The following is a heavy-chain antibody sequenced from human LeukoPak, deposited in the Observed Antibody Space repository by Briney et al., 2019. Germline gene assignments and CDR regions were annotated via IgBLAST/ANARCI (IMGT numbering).Heavy chain of an antibody. J-gene: IGHJ4*02. CDR3: AKEEDIVVVPAATFDY. V-gene: IGHV3-23*01. Sequence: GGSLRLSCAASGFTFSSYWMSWVRQAPGKGLEWVSAISGSGGSTYYADSVKGRFTISRDNSKNTLYLQMNSLRAEDTAVYYCAKEEDIVVVPAATFDYWGQGTLVTVSS. CDR1: GFTFSSYW. CDR2: ISGSGGST. D-gene: IGHD2-2*01.